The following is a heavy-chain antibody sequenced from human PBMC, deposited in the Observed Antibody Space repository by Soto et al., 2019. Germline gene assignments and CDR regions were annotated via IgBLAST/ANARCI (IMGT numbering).Heavy chain of an antibody. CDR3: TTGPLIQLWWYGMDV. Sequence: LXLSCAASWFTFSNAWMSWVRQAPVKGLEWVGRIKSKTDGVTTDYAAPVKGRFTISRDDSKNTLYLQMNSLKTEDTAVYYCTTGPLIQLWWYGMDVWGQGTTVTVSS. CDR2: IKSKTDGVTT. V-gene: IGHV3-15*01. CDR1: WFTFSNAW. J-gene: IGHJ6*02. D-gene: IGHD5-18*01.